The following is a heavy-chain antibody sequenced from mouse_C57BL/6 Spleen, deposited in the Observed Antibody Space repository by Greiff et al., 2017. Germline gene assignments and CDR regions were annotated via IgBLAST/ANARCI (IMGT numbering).Heavy chain of an antibody. J-gene: IGHJ4*01. CDR2: FYPGSGSI. Sequence: QVQLQQSGAELVKPGASVKLSCKASGYTFTEYTIHWVKQRSGQGLEWIGWFYPGSGSIKYNEKFKDKATLTADKSSSTVYMELSRLTSEDSAVYFCARHEEEVSYSNYGGYAMDDWGQGTSGTVSS. V-gene: IGHV1-62-2*01. D-gene: IGHD2-5*01. CDR1: GYTFTEYT. CDR3: ARHEEEVSYSNYGGYAMDD.